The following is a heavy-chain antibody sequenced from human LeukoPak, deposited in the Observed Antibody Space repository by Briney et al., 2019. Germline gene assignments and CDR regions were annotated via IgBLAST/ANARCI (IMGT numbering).Heavy chain of an antibody. J-gene: IGHJ5*02. CDR2: IYTSGST. CDR3: ARRRLTWFDP. V-gene: IGHV4-4*09. CDR1: GGSINSYY. Sequence: SETLSLTCTVTGGSINSYYWSWIRQPPGKGLEWIGYIYTSGSTNYNPSLKSRVIISVDMSKNQFSLKLNSVTAADTAVYYCARRRLTWFDPWGQGTLVTVSS. D-gene: IGHD2-8*01.